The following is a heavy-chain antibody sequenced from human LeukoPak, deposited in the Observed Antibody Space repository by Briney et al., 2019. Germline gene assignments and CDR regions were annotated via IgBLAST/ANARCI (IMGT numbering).Heavy chain of an antibody. V-gene: IGHV1-69*04. J-gene: IGHJ4*02. CDR3: ARVWGYYYDSSGYFSH. CDR1: GGTFSSYA. D-gene: IGHD3-22*01. Sequence: GASVKVSCKASGGTFSSYAISWVRQAPGQGLEWMGRIIPILGIANYAQKFQGRVTITADKSTSTAYMELSSLRSEDTAVYYCARVWGYYYDSSGYFSHWGQGTLATVSS. CDR2: IIPILGIA.